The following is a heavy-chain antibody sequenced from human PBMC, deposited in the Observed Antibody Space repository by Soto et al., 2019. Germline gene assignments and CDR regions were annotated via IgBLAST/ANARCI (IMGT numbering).Heavy chain of an antibody. D-gene: IGHD4-4*01. CDR2: INPSDGST. CDR3: ARSPTRTNYADCFDP. J-gene: IGHJ5*02. Sequence: ASVKVSCKASGYTFTSRYMHWVRQAPGQGLEWMGIINPSDGSTTYAQKFQGRVSMTRDNSNNILYLQMNSLRVEDTAVYYCARSPTRTNYADCFDPWGQGTMVTVSS. CDR1: GYTFTSRY. V-gene: IGHV1-46*01.